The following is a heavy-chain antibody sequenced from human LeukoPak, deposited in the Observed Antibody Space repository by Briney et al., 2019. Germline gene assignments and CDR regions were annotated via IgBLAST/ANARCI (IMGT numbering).Heavy chain of an antibody. CDR3: ARGTWYDYSKPIDY. CDR2: ISAYNGHT. V-gene: IGHV1-18*01. CDR1: GYTFTKYA. J-gene: IGHJ4*02. D-gene: IGHD4-11*01. Sequence: GASVTDSCKASGYTFTKYAISWVRLAPGQGLEWMGWISAYNGHTNYAQKLQGRVTMTTDTSTSTAYMELRSLRSDDTAVYYCARGTWYDYSKPIDYWGQGTLLTVSS.